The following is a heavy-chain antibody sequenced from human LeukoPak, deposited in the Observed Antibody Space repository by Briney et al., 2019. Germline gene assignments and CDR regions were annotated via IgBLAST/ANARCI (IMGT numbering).Heavy chain of an antibody. D-gene: IGHD6-6*01. J-gene: IGHJ4*02. CDR1: GFTFDDYA. CDR3: AKAVTAYSSSNFDY. Sequence: GGSLRLSCAAPGFTFDDYAMHWVRQAPGKGLEWVSGISWNSGSIGYADSVKGRFTISRDNAKNSLYLQMNSLRAEDTALYYCAKAVTAYSSSNFDYWGQGTLVTVSS. V-gene: IGHV3-9*01. CDR2: ISWNSGSI.